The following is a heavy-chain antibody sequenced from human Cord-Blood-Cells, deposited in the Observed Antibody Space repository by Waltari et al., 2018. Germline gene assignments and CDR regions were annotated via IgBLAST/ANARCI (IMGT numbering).Heavy chain of an antibody. CDR1: GFTFSNAR. D-gene: IGHD7-27*01. V-gene: IGHV3-15*01. CDR3: TTDKLGPSYYFDY. Sequence: EVQLVESGGGLVKPGGSLRLSCAASGFTFSNARMSWVRQAPGKGLEWVGRIKSKTDGGTTDYAAPVKGRFTISRDDSKNTLYLQMNSLKTEDTAVYYCTTDKLGPSYYFDYWGQGTLVTVSS. J-gene: IGHJ4*02. CDR2: IKSKTDGGTT.